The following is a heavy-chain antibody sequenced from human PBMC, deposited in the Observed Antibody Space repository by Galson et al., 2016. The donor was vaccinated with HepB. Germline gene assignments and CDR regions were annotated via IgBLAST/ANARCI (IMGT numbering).Heavy chain of an antibody. Sequence: SVKVSCKASGGTFSGIAVSWVRQAPGQGLEWMGAINPLLHTPDYAQKFQGRVTITADGSTNTAYMEVSTLKFEDTAVYYCATIVVSGGRHRSIYFSGLDVWGQGTTVTVSS. CDR1: GGTFSGIA. CDR3: ATIVVSGGRHRSIYFSGLDV. D-gene: IGHD2-15*01. J-gene: IGHJ6*02. V-gene: IGHV1-69*13. CDR2: INPLLHTP.